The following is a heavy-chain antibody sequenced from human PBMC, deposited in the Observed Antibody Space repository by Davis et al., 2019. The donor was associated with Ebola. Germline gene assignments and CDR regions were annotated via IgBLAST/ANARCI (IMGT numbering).Heavy chain of an antibody. Sequence: GGSLRLSCAASGFTSSSYALSWVRQAPGKGLEWVSAVSGSGGSAYYADSVKGRFTISRDNSKNTLYLQMNSLRAEDTAVYYCAKGSVTIFGVAPDYYGMDVWGKGTTVTVSS. D-gene: IGHD3-3*01. J-gene: IGHJ6*04. CDR2: VSGSGGSA. CDR3: AKGSVTIFGVAPDYYGMDV. V-gene: IGHV3-23*01. CDR1: GFTSSSYA.